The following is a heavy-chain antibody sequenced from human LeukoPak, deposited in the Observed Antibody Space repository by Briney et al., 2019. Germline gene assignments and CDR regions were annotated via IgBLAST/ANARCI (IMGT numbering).Heavy chain of an antibody. Sequence: GGSLRLSCAASGFSFSSYSMNWVRQAPGKGLEWVSYISSSGRTIYYADSVRGRFTISRDNAKNSLYLQMNSLRAEDTAVYYCARDLYGDYVVDYWGQGTLVTVSS. CDR2: ISSSGRTI. D-gene: IGHD4-17*01. V-gene: IGHV3-48*01. J-gene: IGHJ4*02. CDR3: ARDLYGDYVVDY. CDR1: GFSFSSYS.